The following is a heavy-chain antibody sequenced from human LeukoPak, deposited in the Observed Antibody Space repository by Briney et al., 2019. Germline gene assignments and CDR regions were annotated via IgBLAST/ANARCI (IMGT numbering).Heavy chain of an antibody. D-gene: IGHD6-19*01. Sequence: GGSLRLSCAASGFTFSSYAMHWVRQAPGKGLEYVSAISSNGGSTYYANSVKGRFTISRDNAKNSLYLQMNSLRAEDTAVYYCAGLQWLNAFDIWGQGTMVTVSS. V-gene: IGHV3-64*01. CDR3: AGLQWLNAFDI. J-gene: IGHJ3*02. CDR1: GFTFSSYA. CDR2: ISSNGGST.